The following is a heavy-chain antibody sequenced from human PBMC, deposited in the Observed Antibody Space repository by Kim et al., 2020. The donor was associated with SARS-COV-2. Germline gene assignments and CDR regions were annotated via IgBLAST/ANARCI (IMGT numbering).Heavy chain of an antibody. Sequence: FKGQVTISADKSISTAYLQWSSLKASDTAMYYCARRVTGTDYDLYYFDYWGQGTLVTVSS. D-gene: IGHD1-20*01. CDR3: ARRVTGTDYDLYYFDY. V-gene: IGHV5-51*01. J-gene: IGHJ4*02.